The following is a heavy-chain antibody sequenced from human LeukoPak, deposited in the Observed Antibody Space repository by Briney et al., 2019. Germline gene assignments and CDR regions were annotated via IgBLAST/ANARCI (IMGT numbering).Heavy chain of an antibody. CDR1: GGSISSYY. V-gene: IGHV4-59*01. Sequence: KPSETLSLTCTVSGGSISSYYWSWIRQPPGKGLEWIGYIYYSGSTNYNPSLKSRVTISVDTSKNQFSLKLSSVTAADTAVYYCARDRGSSWPRYYYYMDVWGKGTTVTISS. J-gene: IGHJ6*03. CDR2: IYYSGST. CDR3: ARDRGSSWPRYYYYMDV. D-gene: IGHD6-13*01.